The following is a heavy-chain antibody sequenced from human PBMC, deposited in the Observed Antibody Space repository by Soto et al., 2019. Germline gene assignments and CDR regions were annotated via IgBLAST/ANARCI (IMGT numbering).Heavy chain of an antibody. CDR2: INAGNGNT. Sequence: ASVKVSCKASGYTFTSYAMHWVRQAPGQRLEWMGWINAGNGNTKYSQKFQGRVTITRDTSASTAYMELSSLRSEDTAVYYCARVPIVVVPAAAKGYWFDPWGQGTLVTVSS. CDR3: ARVPIVVVPAAAKGYWFDP. D-gene: IGHD2-2*01. CDR1: GYTFTSYA. J-gene: IGHJ5*02. V-gene: IGHV1-3*01.